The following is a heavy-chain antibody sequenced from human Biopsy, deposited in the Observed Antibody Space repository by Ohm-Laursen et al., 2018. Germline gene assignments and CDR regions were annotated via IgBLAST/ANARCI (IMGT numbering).Heavy chain of an antibody. CDR2: IYNTERT. D-gene: IGHD2-21*01. CDR1: GGSVSSSNYY. J-gene: IGHJ6*02. Sequence: GTLSLTCSVSGGSVSSSNYYWNWIRQTPGKGLEWIGFIYNTERTNYNPSFKSRVTISLDTSKNQFSLELSSVIPSDTAVYYCAIDRVPRRGVMPVYYYGMDVWGQGSTVTVSS. CDR3: AIDRVPRRGVMPVYYYGMDV. V-gene: IGHV4-61*01.